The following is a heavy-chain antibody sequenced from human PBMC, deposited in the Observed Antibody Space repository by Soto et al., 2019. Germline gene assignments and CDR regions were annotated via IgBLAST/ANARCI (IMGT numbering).Heavy chain of an antibody. CDR3: ARPRIAGDAFDI. D-gene: IGHD6-13*01. CDR1: GGTFSSYT. J-gene: IGHJ3*02. V-gene: IGHV1-69*02. Sequence: QVQLVQSGAEVKKPGSSVKVSCKASGGTFSSYTISWVRQAPGQGLEWMGRIIPILGIANYAQKFQGRVTITADKSTSTAYMELRSLRSEDTAVYYGARPRIAGDAFDIWGQGTMVTVSS. CDR2: IIPILGIA.